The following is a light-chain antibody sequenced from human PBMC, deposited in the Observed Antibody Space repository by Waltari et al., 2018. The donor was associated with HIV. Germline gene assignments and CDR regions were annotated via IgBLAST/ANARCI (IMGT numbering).Light chain of an antibody. J-gene: IGLJ3*02. V-gene: IGLV2-14*03. CDR2: DVT. CDR1: SRDVGPYNS. Sequence: QSALPQPASVSGSPGQSITFSCTGTSRDVGPYNSVPWYQQHPGKAPKLVIFDVTKRPSGISSRFSGSKSGDTASLTISGVQAEDEAEYYCSSYTTSRTWVFGGGTRLTV. CDR3: SSYTTSRTWV.